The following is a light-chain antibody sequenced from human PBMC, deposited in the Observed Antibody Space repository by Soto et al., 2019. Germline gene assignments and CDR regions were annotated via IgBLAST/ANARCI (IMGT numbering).Light chain of an antibody. Sequence: QSALTQPPSASGSPGQSVTISCTGTSSDVGGYNYVSWYQQHPGKAPKLMIYEVSKRPSGVPDRFSGSKSGNTASLTVSGLQAEDEAYEYCSSYAGSNNCARVFGGGTELTLL. V-gene: IGLV2-8*01. CDR3: SSYAGSNNCARV. CDR2: EVS. J-gene: IGLJ2*01. CDR1: SSDVGGYNY.